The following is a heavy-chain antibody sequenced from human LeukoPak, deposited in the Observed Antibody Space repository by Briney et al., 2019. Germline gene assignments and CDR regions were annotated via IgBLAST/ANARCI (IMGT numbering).Heavy chain of an antibody. CDR2: INHSGST. CDR1: GGSFTGYY. J-gene: IGHJ4*02. CDR3: ARGRRDYYDSTGSYYFDY. V-gene: IGHV4-34*01. Sequence: SETLSLTCGVYGGSFTGYYWSWVRQPPGKGLEWIGEINHSGSTNYNPSLKSRVTISVDTSKNQFSLKLSSVTAPDTAVYYCARGRRDYYDSTGSYYFDYWGQGTLVTVSS. D-gene: IGHD3-22*01.